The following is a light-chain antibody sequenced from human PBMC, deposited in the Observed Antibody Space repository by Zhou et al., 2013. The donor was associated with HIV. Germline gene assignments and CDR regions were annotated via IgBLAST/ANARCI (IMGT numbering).Light chain of an antibody. V-gene: IGKV3-20*01. CDR1: QSVTSN. Sequence: EIVMTQSPATLSVSPGERATLSCRASQSVTSNLAWYQQKPGQAPRLLIYGASTRATGIPDRFSGSGSGTDFTLTITRLEPEDFAVYFCHQYGSSPLTFGGGTKVEIK. CDR2: GAS. CDR3: HQYGSSPLT. J-gene: IGKJ4*01.